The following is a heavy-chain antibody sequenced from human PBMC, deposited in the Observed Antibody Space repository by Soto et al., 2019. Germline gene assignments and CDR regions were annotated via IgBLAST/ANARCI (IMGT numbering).Heavy chain of an antibody. Sequence: QVQLVQSGAEVKKPGASVKVSCKASGYTFTSYGISWVRQAPGQGLEWMGWISAYNGNTNYAKKLKGRVTRTTDTSTSTAYMELRSLRSDDTAVYYCARVRGDIVVVPAATPYYYYGMDVWGQGTTVTVSS. CDR3: ARVRGDIVVVPAATPYYYYGMDV. CDR2: ISAYNGNT. CDR1: GYTFTSYG. V-gene: IGHV1-18*01. J-gene: IGHJ6*02. D-gene: IGHD2-2*01.